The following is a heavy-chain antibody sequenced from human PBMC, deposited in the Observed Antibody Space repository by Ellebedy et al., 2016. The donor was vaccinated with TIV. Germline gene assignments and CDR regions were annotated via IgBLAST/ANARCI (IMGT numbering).Heavy chain of an antibody. CDR2: IIPMFGAV. CDR3: VRDSGEMVSRVGAGNDYYYGLDV. J-gene: IGHJ6*02. Sequence: SVKVSXXASGGTFSSYGISWVRQVPGQGLDWMGAIIPMFGAVAYTQKLRGRVTITADESMRTTYMELSSLRSEDTAMYYCVRDSGEMVSRVGAGNDYYYGLDVWGQGTTVTVSS. D-gene: IGHD3-10*01. CDR1: GGTFSSYG. V-gene: IGHV1-69*13.